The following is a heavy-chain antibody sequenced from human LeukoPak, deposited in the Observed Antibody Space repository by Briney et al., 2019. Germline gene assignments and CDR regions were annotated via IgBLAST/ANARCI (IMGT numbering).Heavy chain of an antibody. V-gene: IGHV4-30-2*01. CDR1: GGSISSGGYS. D-gene: IGHD3-22*01. J-gene: IGHJ4*02. Sequence: SQTLSLTCAVSGGSISSGGYSWSWIRQPPGKGLEWIGYIYHSGSTYYNPSLKSRVTISVDRSKNQFSLKLSSVTAADTAVYYCASAKGGDYYDSSGYYFDYWGQGTLVTVSS. CDR3: ASAKGGDYYDSSGYYFDY. CDR2: IYHSGST.